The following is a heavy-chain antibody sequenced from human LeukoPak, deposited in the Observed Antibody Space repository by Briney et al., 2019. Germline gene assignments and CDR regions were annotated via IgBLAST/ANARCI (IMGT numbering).Heavy chain of an antibody. CDR3: ARHLSNNFYGSGSYLTLVDY. CDR1: GGSISSSSYY. CDR2: IYDSGST. Sequence: HPSETLSLTCTVSGGSISSSSYYWGRIRQPPGKGLEWIGSIYDSGSTYYNPSLKSRVTISVDTSKNQFSLKLSSVTAADTAVYYCARHLSNNFYGSGSYLTLVDYWGQGTLVTVSS. V-gene: IGHV4-39*01. J-gene: IGHJ4*02. D-gene: IGHD3-10*01.